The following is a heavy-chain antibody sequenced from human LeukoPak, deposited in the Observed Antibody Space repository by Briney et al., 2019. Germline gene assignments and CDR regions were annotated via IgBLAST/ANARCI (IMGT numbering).Heavy chain of an antibody. V-gene: IGHV3-23*01. J-gene: IGHJ4*02. D-gene: IGHD6-13*01. Sequence: PGGSLRLSCAASGFTFSGYAMSWVRQAPGKGLEWVSAISGSGGSTYYADSVKGRFTISRDNSKNTLYLQMNSLRAEDTAVYYCATRIAAAVGFDYGGQGTLVTVSS. CDR3: ATRIAAAVGFDY. CDR2: ISGSGGST. CDR1: GFTFSGYA.